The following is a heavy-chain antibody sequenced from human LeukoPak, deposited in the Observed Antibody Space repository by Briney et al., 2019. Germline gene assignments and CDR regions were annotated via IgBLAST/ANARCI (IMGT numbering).Heavy chain of an antibody. D-gene: IGHD1-14*01. J-gene: IGHJ6*03. V-gene: IGHV3-23*01. CDR2: ISGSGGTT. Sequence: GGSLRLSCAASGYTFSSYAMSWVRQAPGKGLEWVSAISGSGGTTYYADSVKGRFTISRDNSKNTLFLQMNSLRAEDTAVYYCAKSVWIYYMDVWGKGTTVTVSS. CDR3: AKSVWIYYMDV. CDR1: GYTFSSYA.